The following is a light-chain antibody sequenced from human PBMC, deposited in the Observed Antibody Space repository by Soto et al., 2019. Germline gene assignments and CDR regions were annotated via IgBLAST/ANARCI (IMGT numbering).Light chain of an antibody. CDR2: SAS. V-gene: IGKV1-9*01. CDR1: QAMSNY. Sequence: DIQLTQSPSFLSAFVGDTVTITCRASQAMSNYLAWYQQKPGKVPKRLIRSASTLQSGVPARFSGGGSGTEFTLTISTLQPDGSGIYYCQQLNGYQLAFGGGTNVEIK. CDR3: QQLNGYQLA. J-gene: IGKJ4*01.